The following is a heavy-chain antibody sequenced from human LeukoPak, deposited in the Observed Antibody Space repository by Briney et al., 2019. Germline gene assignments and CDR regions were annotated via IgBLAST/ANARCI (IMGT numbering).Heavy chain of an antibody. J-gene: IGHJ4*02. CDR1: GGSISSSSYY. CDR3: ARQNYDILTGYYLDY. V-gene: IGHV4-39*01. Sequence: SETLSLTCTVSGGSISSSSYYWGWIRQPPGKGLEWIGSIYYSGSTYYNPSLKSRVTISVDTSKNQFSLKLSSVTAADTAVYYCARQNYDILTGYYLDYWGQGTLVTVSS. CDR2: IYYSGST. D-gene: IGHD3-9*01.